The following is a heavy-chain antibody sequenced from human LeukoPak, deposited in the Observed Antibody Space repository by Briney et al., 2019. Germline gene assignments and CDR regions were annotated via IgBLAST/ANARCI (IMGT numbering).Heavy chain of an antibody. V-gene: IGHV3-23*01. CDR2: ISGSGGST. Sequence: QPGGSLRLSCAASGFTFSSYAMSWVRKPPGKGLEWVSAISGSGGSTYYADSVQGRFTISRDNSKNTLYLQMNSLRAEDTAVYYCAKLPYFGVVISYSENWFDPWGQGTLVTVSS. D-gene: IGHD3-3*01. J-gene: IGHJ5*02. CDR1: GFTFSSYA. CDR3: AKLPYFGVVISYSENWFDP.